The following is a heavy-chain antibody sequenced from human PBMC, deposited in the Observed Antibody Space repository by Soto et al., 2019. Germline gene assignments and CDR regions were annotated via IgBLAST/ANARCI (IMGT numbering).Heavy chain of an antibody. CDR3: ARADRYSYGNMDYYYYGMDV. CDR2: IYYSGST. CDR1: GGSISSGDYY. J-gene: IGHJ6*02. D-gene: IGHD5-18*01. V-gene: IGHV4-30-4*01. Sequence: SETLSLTCTFSGGSISSGDYYRSWIRQPPGKGLEWIGYIYYSGSTYYNPSLKSRVTISVDTSKNQFSLKLSSVTAADTAVYYCARADRYSYGNMDYYYYGMDVWGQGTTVT.